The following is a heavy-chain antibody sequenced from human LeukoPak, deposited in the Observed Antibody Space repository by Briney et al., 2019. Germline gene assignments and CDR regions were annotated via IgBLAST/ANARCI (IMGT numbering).Heavy chain of an antibody. Sequence: SGPALLKPTQTLTLTCTFSGFSLRTSGMCVSWIRQPPGKALEWLARIDWDDDKYYSTSLKTRLTISKDTSKNQVVLTMTNMDPVDTATYYCARHPGYSSSIDYWGQGTLVTVSS. CDR2: IDWDDDK. V-gene: IGHV2-70*11. D-gene: IGHD6-13*01. CDR1: GFSLRTSGMC. J-gene: IGHJ4*02. CDR3: ARHPGYSSSIDY.